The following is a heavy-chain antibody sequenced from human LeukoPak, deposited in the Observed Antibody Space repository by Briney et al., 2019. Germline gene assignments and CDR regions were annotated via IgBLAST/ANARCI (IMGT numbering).Heavy chain of an antibody. CDR3: VRVKGTYFAF. Sequence: GGSLRLSCAASGFPFSSYSMNWVRQAPGKGLEWVSYISASGSNIYYLDSVKGRFTVSRDNAMNSLFLQMDRPRAEDTAVYYCVRVKGTYFAFWGQGTLVTVSS. CDR2: ISASGSNI. J-gene: IGHJ4*02. V-gene: IGHV3-48*01. CDR1: GFPFSSYS. D-gene: IGHD1-1*01.